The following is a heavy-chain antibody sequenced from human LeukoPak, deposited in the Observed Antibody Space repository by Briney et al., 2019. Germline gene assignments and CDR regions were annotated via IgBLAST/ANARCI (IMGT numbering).Heavy chain of an antibody. D-gene: IGHD2-2*02. V-gene: IGHV3-15*01. CDR3: TSGGDCSRTSCYTD. J-gene: IGHJ4*02. Sequence: KPGGSLRLSCAASGFTFTNAGMSWVRQAPGKGLEWVGRIKSKADGGATDYAALVKGRFTISRDDSKNTLYLQMNSLKTEDTAVYYCTSGGDCSRTSCYTDWGQGTLVTVSS. CDR2: IKSKADGGAT. CDR1: GFTFTNAG.